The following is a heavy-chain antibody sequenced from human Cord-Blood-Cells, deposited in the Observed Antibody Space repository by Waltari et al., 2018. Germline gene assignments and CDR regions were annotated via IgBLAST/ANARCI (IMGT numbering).Heavy chain of an antibody. Sequence: EVQLVESGGGLVQPGGSLRLSCAASGFTFSSYAMSWVRQAPGKGLEWVSAIGGSVGSTYYADSVKGRFTISRDNSKNTLYLQMNSLRAEDTAVYYCAKDTDIVVVVAAIPVGGMDVWGQGTTVTVSS. J-gene: IGHJ6*02. CDR2: IGGSVGST. V-gene: IGHV3-23*04. CDR3: AKDTDIVVVVAAIPVGGMDV. D-gene: IGHD2-15*01. CDR1: GFTFSSYA.